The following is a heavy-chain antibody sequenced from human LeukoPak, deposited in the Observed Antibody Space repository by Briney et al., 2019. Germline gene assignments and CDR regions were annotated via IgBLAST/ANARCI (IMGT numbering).Heavy chain of an antibody. V-gene: IGHV3-15*01. Sequence: GGSLRLSCAASGFTFSNAWMSWVRQAPGKGLEWVGRIKSKTDGGTTDYAAPVKGRFTISRDDSKNTLYLQMNSLKTEDTAVYYCTTDSSSWYSVPPFDYWGQGTLVTVSS. CDR3: TTDSSSWYSVPPFDY. CDR1: GFTFSNAW. J-gene: IGHJ4*02. CDR2: IKSKTDGGTT. D-gene: IGHD6-13*01.